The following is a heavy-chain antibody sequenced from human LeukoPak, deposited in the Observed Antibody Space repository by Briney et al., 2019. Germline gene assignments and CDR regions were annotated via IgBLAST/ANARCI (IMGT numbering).Heavy chain of an antibody. J-gene: IGHJ5*02. D-gene: IGHD6-6*01. CDR3: ARGLGPIAMFDP. V-gene: IGHV3-30*04. Sequence: GGSLRLSCAASGFTFSTYAMHWVRQAPGKGLEWVAVISYDGSSKYYADSVKGRFTISRDNSKNTLYLQMNSLRAEDTAVYYCARGLGPIAMFDPWGQGTLVTVSS. CDR1: GFTFSTYA. CDR2: ISYDGSSK.